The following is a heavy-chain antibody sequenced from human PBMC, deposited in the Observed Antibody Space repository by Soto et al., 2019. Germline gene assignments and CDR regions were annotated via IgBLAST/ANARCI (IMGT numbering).Heavy chain of an antibody. CDR2: IYYSGST. D-gene: IGHD2-15*01. CDR3: ARLQGYCSGGSCYSSNYYYYMDV. V-gene: IGHV4-39*01. Sequence: QLQLQESGPGLVKPSETLSLTCTVSGGSISSSSYYWGWIRQPPGKGLEWIGSIYYSGSTYYNPSLKSRVTISVDTSKNQFSLKLSSVTAADTAVYYCARLQGYCSGGSCYSSNYYYYMDVWGKGTTVTVSS. CDR1: GGSISSSSYY. J-gene: IGHJ6*03.